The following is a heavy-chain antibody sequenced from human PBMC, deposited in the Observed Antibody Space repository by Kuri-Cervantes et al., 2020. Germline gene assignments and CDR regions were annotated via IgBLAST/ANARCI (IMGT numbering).Heavy chain of an antibody. D-gene: IGHD1-26*01. CDR3: ARGGGGSYFRF. V-gene: IGHV4-59*12. CDR1: GGSFSGYY. CDR2: IYYSGST. Sequence: SETLSLTCAVYGGSFSGYYWSWIRQPPGKGLEWIGYIYYSGSTNYNPSLKSRVTISVDTSKNQFSLKVRSVTAADTAVYYCARGGGGSYFRFWGQGTLVTVSS. J-gene: IGHJ1*01.